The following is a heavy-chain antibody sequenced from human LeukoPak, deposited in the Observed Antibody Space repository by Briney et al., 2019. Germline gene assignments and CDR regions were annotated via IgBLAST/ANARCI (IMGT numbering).Heavy chain of an antibody. D-gene: IGHD3-3*01. Sequence: GGSLRLSCAASGFTFSSYWMSWVRQAPGKGLEWVSSISSSSSYIYYADSVKGRFTISRDNAKNSLYLQMNSLRAEDTAVYYCARDGGGTYYDFWSGYYPVDYWGQGTLVTVSS. CDR3: ARDGGGTYYDFWSGYYPVDY. CDR1: GFTFSSYW. V-gene: IGHV3-21*01. CDR2: ISSSSSYI. J-gene: IGHJ4*02.